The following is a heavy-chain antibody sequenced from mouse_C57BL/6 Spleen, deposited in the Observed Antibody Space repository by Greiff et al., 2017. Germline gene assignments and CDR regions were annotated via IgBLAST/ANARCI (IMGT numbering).Heavy chain of an antibody. CDR3: AKNCCSCFAY. CDR2: IRNKANGYTT. CDR1: GFTFTDYY. V-gene: IGHV7-3*03. Sequence: EVQRVESGGGLVQPGGSLSLSCAASGFTFTDYYMSWVRQTPGKALEWLGFIRNKANGYTTEYSAPVKGRFTISRDNSQDILYLQMNSLRAEVCASYYCAKNCCSCFAYWGQGTLVTVSA. J-gene: IGHJ3*01. D-gene: IGHD1-1*01.